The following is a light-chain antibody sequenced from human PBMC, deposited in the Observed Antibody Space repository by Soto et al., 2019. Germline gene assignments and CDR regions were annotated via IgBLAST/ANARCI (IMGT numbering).Light chain of an antibody. CDR1: RSVSSS. J-gene: IGKJ4*01. Sequence: MTQSPSTLSASVGDRVIINCRASRSVSSSVAWYQQRPGRAPRLLISGASTRATDVPARFTGSGSGTEFTLTISSLQSEDFAVYYCQQYNNWPPLTFGGGTKVEIK. CDR3: QQYNNWPPLT. V-gene: IGKV3-15*01. CDR2: GAS.